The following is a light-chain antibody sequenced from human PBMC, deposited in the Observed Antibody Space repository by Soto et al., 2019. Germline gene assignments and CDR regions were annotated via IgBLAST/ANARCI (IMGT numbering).Light chain of an antibody. V-gene: IGKV3-11*01. CDR3: QQYNNWPRT. Sequence: EIVLTQSPATVSLSPGERATLSCWASQSLSSYLAWYQQKPGQAPRLLIYDASNRANGIPARFTGSGSGTDFTLTISRLEPEDFAVYYCQQYNNWPRTFGQGTKVDIK. CDR2: DAS. CDR1: QSLSSY. J-gene: IGKJ1*01.